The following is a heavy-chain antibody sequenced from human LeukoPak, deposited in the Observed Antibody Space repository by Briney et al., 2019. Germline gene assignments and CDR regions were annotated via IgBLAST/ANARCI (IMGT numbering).Heavy chain of an antibody. D-gene: IGHD6-13*01. J-gene: IGHJ4*02. CDR2: INHSGST. Sequence: SETLSLTCAVYGGSFSGYYWSWIRQPPGKGLEWIGEINHSGSTNYNPSLKSRVTISVDTSKNQFSLKLSSVTAADTAVYYCARRYSSSWRNYFAYWGQGTLVTVSS. CDR1: GGSFSGYY. CDR3: ARRYSSSWRNYFAY. V-gene: IGHV4-34*01.